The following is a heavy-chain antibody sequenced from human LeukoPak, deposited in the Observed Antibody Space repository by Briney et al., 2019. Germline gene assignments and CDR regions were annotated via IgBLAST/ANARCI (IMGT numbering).Heavy chain of an antibody. CDR3: ARRAYYDSSGFHPTSGYFDL. J-gene: IGHJ2*01. D-gene: IGHD3-16*01. CDR2: IYSSGIT. V-gene: IGHV4-4*08. CDR1: GGSMFSYY. Sequence: PSETLSLTCSVSGGSMFSYYWNWIQQPPGKGLEWIGYIYSSGITNYNPSLRSRGTISVATSRNQFSLRLTSVTAEDTAIYYCARRAYYDSSGFHPTSGYFDLWGRGTLVTVSS.